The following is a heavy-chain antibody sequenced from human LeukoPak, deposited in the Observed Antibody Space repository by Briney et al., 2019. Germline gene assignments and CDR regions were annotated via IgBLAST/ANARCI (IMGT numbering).Heavy chain of an antibody. CDR2: ISSSSSTI. Sequence: GGSLRLSCAASGFTFSDYYMSWIRQVPGKGLEWVSYISSSSSTIYYADSVKGRFTISRDNAKNLLYLQMNSLRAEDTTVYYCGRGGVKWGEGYFDYWGQGTLVTVSS. CDR3: GRGGVKWGEGYFDY. V-gene: IGHV3-11*01. J-gene: IGHJ4*02. D-gene: IGHD1-26*01. CDR1: GFTFSDYY.